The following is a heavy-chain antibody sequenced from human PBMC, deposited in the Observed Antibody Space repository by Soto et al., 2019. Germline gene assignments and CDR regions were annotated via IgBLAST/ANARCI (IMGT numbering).Heavy chain of an antibody. CDR1: GDSISNYH. D-gene: IGHD2-21*01. V-gene: IGHV4-59*01. CDR3: AREGVWSGETFFDY. CDR2: VYFSGST. Sequence: QVQLQESGPGLVKPSETLSLTYTVSGDSISNYHWSWIRQPPGKGLEWIGYVYFSGSTHYNPSLKSRVTISLDTSKSQFSLRLNSVTAADTAVYYCAREGVWSGETFFDYWGQGILVTVSS. J-gene: IGHJ4*02.